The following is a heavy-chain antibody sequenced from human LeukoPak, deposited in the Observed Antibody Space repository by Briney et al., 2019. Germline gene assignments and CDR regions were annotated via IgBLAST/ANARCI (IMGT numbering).Heavy chain of an antibody. CDR2: IASDGSST. D-gene: IGHD5-24*01. CDR3: ARVFQGDGDKPYGMDV. Sequence: GGSLRLSCAASGFTFSSYWMNWVRQAPGKGLVWVSRIASDGSSTTYADSVKGRFSISRDNAKITLYLQMKSLRAEDTAVYYCARVFQGDGDKPYGMDVWGQGTTVIVSS. J-gene: IGHJ6*02. CDR1: GFTFSSYW. V-gene: IGHV3-74*01.